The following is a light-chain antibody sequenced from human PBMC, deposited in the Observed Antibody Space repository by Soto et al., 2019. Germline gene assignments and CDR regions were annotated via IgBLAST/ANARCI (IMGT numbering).Light chain of an antibody. V-gene: IGKV3-15*01. CDR1: QSVSSN. J-gene: IGKJ4*01. CDR2: GAS. Sequence: EIVMTQSASTLSVSPGERATLSCGASQSVSSNLAWYQQKPGQAPRLLIYGASTRATGIPARFSGSGSGTEFTLTISSLQSEDFAVYYCQQYDNWPLTFGGGTKVDIK. CDR3: QQYDNWPLT.